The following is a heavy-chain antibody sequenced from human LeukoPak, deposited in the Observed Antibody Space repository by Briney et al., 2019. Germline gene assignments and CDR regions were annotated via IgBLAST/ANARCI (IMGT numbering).Heavy chain of an antibody. J-gene: IGHJ2*01. CDR2: ISAYNGNT. V-gene: IGHV1-18*01. Sequence: ASVKVSCKASGYTFTSYGISWVRQAPGQGLEWMGWISAYNGNTNYAQKLQGSVTMTTDTSTSTAYMELRSLRSDDTAVYYCARATDCSSTSCLADYWYFDLWGRGTLVTVSS. CDR1: GYTFTSYG. D-gene: IGHD2-2*01. CDR3: ARATDCSSTSCLADYWYFDL.